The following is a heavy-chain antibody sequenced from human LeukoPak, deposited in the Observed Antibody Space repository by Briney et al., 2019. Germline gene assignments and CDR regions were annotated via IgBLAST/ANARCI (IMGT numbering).Heavy chain of an antibody. D-gene: IGHD3/OR15-3a*01. Sequence: GGSLRLSCAAPGFTFSSYGMDWVRQAPGKGLEWAALIWNDGSKKYYADSVKGGFAISRDNSKNTLYLQMNSLRVEDTAMYYCAKGAFWTGYSEYFDPWGQGIVVTVSS. V-gene: IGHV3-33*06. CDR3: AKGAFWTGYSEYFDP. J-gene: IGHJ4*02. CDR1: GFTFSSYG. CDR2: IWNDGSKK.